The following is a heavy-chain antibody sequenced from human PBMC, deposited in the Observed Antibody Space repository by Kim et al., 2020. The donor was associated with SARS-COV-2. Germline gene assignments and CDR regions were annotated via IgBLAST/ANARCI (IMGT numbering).Heavy chain of an antibody. Sequence: SETLSLTCTVSGGSISSYYWSWIRQPPGKGLEWIGYIYYSGSTNYNPSLKSRVTISVDTSKNQFSLKLSSVTAADTAVYYCARGDCSSTSCYAFPFDYWGQGTLVTVSS. CDR3: ARGDCSSTSCYAFPFDY. CDR2: IYYSGST. J-gene: IGHJ4*02. CDR1: GGSISSYY. D-gene: IGHD2-2*01. V-gene: IGHV4-59*01.